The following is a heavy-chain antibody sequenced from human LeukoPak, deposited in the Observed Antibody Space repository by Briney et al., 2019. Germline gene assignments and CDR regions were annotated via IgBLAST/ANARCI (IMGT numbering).Heavy chain of an antibody. CDR1: GGSISSYY. D-gene: IGHD3-22*01. J-gene: IGHJ4*02. CDR2: IYTSGST. V-gene: IGHV4-4*07. Sequence: SETLSLTCTVSGGSISSYYWSWIRQPAGKGLEWIGRIYTSGSTNYNPSLKSRVTMSVDTSKNQFSLKLSSVTAADTAVYYCARGSPPCYDSNYFDYWGQGTLVTVSS. CDR3: ARGSPPCYDSNYFDY.